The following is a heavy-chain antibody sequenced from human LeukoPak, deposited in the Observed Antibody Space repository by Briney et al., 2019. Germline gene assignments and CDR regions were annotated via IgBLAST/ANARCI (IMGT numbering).Heavy chain of an antibody. J-gene: IGHJ4*02. CDR2: IIPIFGTA. V-gene: IGHV1-69*05. D-gene: IGHD5-12*01. CDR3: ARGARIEMFRGYSGYN. Sequence: SVKVSCKASGGTFSSYAISWVRQAPGQGLEWMGGIIPIFGTANYAQKFQGRVTITTDESTSTAYMELSSLRSEDTAVYYCARGARIEMFRGYSGYNWGQGTLVTVSS. CDR1: GGTFSSYA.